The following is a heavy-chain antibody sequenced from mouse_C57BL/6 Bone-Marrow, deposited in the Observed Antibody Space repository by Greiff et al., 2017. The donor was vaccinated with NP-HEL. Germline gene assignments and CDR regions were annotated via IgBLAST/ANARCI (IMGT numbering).Heavy chain of an antibody. CDR3: ARELYGSSYWYFDV. Sequence: EVQLVESGGGLVKPGGSLKLSCAASGFTFSSYAMSWVRQTPEKRLEWVATISDGGSYTYYPDNVKGRFTISRDNAKNNLYLQMSHLKSEDTAMYYCARELYGSSYWYFDVWGTGTTVTVSS. CDR2: ISDGGSYT. CDR1: GFTFSSYA. V-gene: IGHV5-4*01. D-gene: IGHD1-1*01. J-gene: IGHJ1*03.